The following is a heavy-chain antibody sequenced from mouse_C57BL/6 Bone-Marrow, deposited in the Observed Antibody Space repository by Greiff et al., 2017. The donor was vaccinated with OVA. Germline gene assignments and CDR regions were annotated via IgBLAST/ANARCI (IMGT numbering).Heavy chain of an antibody. CDR3: ARDAKPSYYGSSLWYFDV. Sequence: EVKLMESGGGLVQSGRSLRLSCATSGFTFSDFYMEWVRQAPGKGLEWIAASRNKANDYTTEYSASVKGRFIVSRDTSQSILYLQMNALRAEDTAIYYCARDAKPSYYGSSLWYFDVWGTGTTVTVSS. D-gene: IGHD1-1*01. V-gene: IGHV7-1*01. CDR2: SRNKANDYTT. J-gene: IGHJ1*03. CDR1: GFTFSDFY.